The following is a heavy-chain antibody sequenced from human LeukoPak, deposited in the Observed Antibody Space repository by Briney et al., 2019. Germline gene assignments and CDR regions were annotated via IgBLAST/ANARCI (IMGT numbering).Heavy chain of an antibody. D-gene: IGHD3-3*01. CDR3: ARGTTYYDFWSGFNWFDP. Sequence: GGSLRLSCTVSGFTVSSNSMSWVRQAPGKGLEWVSFIYSGTIHYSDSVKGRFTISRDNSKNTLYLQMNSLRAEDTAVYYCARGTTYYDFWSGFNWFDPWGQGTLVTVSS. CDR1: GFTVSSNS. J-gene: IGHJ5*02. V-gene: IGHV3-53*01. CDR2: IYSGTI.